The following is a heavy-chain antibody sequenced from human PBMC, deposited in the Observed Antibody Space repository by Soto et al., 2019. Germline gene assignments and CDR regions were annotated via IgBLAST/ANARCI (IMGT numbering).Heavy chain of an antibody. D-gene: IGHD3-10*01. Sequence: QVQLQESGPGLVKPSGTLSLTCAVSGGSISSSNWWSWVRQPPGKGLEWIGKIYHSGSTNYNPSLKSRVIISVDKSKNHFSLKLSSVTAADTAVYYCARVYMVRGTIIRYFDYWGQGTLVTVSS. J-gene: IGHJ4*02. CDR2: IYHSGST. CDR1: GGSISSSNW. CDR3: ARVYMVRGTIIRYFDY. V-gene: IGHV4-4*02.